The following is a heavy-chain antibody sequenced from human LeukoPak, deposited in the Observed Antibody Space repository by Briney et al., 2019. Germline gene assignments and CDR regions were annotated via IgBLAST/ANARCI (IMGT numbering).Heavy chain of an antibody. Sequence: GGSLRLSCSASGFTFSDYAMHWVRQAPGKGLEYVSEISSNGGSTYYADSVKGRFTISRDNSKNTLYLQVSGLRAEDTAVYYCVKDSEMATINAFDIWGQGTMVTVSS. J-gene: IGHJ3*02. CDR3: VKDSEMATINAFDI. CDR2: ISSNGGST. D-gene: IGHD5-24*01. V-gene: IGHV3-64D*06. CDR1: GFTFSDYA.